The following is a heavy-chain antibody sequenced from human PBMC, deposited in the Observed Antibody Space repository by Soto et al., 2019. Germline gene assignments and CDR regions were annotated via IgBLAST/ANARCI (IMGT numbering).Heavy chain of an antibody. V-gene: IGHV3-9*01. CDR3: VKDESINWYSGHFRH. Sequence: ALRVSCAAPGFSFDDYAMHWVRQVPGKGLEWVSGINWNSGSIGYGDSVKGRFAISRDNAKNSLHLQMNRLSAEDTAFYYCVKDESINWYSGHFRHWGQGTLVTVSS. D-gene: IGHD6-13*01. J-gene: IGHJ1*01. CDR2: INWNSGSI. CDR1: GFSFDDYA.